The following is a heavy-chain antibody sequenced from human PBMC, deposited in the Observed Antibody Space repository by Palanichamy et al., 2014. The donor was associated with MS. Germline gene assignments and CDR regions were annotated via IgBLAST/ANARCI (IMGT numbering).Heavy chain of an antibody. CDR1: GFTFSSYA. Sequence: EVQLLESGGGLVQPGGSLRLSCAASGFTFSSYAMSWVRQAPGKGLEWVSAISGSGGSTYYADSVKGRFTISRDNSKNTLYLQMNSLRAEDTAVYYCAKERGYDILTGYYRDHCFDYWGQGTLVTVSS. D-gene: IGHD3-9*01. CDR3: AKERGYDILTGYYRDHCFDY. J-gene: IGHJ4*02. CDR2: ISGSGGST. V-gene: IGHV3-23*01.